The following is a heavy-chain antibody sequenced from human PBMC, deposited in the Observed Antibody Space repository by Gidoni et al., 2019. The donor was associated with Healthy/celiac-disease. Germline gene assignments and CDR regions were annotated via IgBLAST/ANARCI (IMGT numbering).Heavy chain of an antibody. J-gene: IGHJ1*01. CDR1: GFTFSSYG. D-gene: IGHD3-22*01. V-gene: IGHV3-33*01. Sequence: QVQLVESGGGVVQPGRSLRLSCAASGFTFSSYGMHWARQAPGKGLEWVAVIWYDGSNKYYADSVKGRFTISRDNSKNTLYLQMNSLRAEDTAVYYCARDYYYDSSGYPRGFQHWGQGTLVTVSS. CDR3: ARDYYYDSSGYPRGFQH. CDR2: IWYDGSNK.